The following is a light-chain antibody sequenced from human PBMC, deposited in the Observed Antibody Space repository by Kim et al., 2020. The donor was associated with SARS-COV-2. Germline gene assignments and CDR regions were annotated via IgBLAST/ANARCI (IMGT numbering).Light chain of an antibody. CDR1: QSISSW. Sequence: DIQMTQSPSTLSASVGDRVTITCRASQSISSWLAWYQRKPGKAPKLLIYTASSLESGAPSRFSGSGSGTVFTLTISILQPGFLTTYSCQLYHSNSHTFGQGTKLEI. CDR2: TAS. J-gene: IGKJ2*01. V-gene: IGKV1-5*03. CDR3: QLYHSNSHT.